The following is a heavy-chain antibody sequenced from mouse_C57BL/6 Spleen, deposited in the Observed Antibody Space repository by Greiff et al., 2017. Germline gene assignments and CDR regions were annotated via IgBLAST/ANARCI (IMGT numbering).Heavy chain of an antibody. V-gene: IGHV1-78*01. CDR3: AGHDGYSYYAMDY. J-gene: IGHJ4*01. CDR2: IYPRDGST. CDR1: GYTFTDHT. D-gene: IGHD2-3*01. Sequence: VQLQQSDAELVKPGASVKISCKVSGYTFTDHTIHWMKQRPEQGLEWIGYIYPRDGSTKYNEKFKGKATLTADKSSSTAYMQLNSLTSEDSAVYCCAGHDGYSYYAMDYWGQGTSVTVSS.